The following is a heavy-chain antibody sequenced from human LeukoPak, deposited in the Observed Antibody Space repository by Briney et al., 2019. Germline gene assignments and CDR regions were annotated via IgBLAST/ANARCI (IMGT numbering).Heavy chain of an antibody. CDR2: ISGSGGST. V-gene: IGHV3-23*01. J-gene: IGHJ3*02. CDR1: GFTVSSYA. CDR3: AKDRWTEVDAFDI. D-gene: IGHD1-1*01. Sequence: QTGGSLRLSCAASGFTVSSYAMSWVRQAPGKGLEWVSAISGSGGSTYYADSVRGRVTISRDNSKNTLYLQMNSLRAEDTAVYYCAKDRWTEVDAFDIWGQGTMVTASS.